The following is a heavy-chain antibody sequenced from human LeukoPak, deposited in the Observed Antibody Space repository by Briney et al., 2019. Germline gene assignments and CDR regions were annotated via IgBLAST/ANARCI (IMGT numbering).Heavy chain of an antibody. V-gene: IGHV3-23*01. CDR1: GFTFSSYA. D-gene: IGHD4/OR15-4a*01. CDR2: VGGSGATT. Sequence: GGSLRLSCAVSGFTFSSYAMSWVRQAPGKGLEWVSAVGGSGATTHYADSVKGRFTIARDNSKNTLYLQMSSLRAEDTAVYYCVKESGFMVAPNSAFDIWGQGTMVTVSS. CDR3: VKESGFMVAPNSAFDI. J-gene: IGHJ3*02.